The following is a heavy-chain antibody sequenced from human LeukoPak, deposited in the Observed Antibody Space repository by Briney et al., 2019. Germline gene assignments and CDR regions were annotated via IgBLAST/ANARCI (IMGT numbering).Heavy chain of an antibody. CDR2: ITPSDGST. Sequence: ASVKVSCKASGYTFTSNHMHWVRQAPGQGLEWMGIITPSDGSTSYAQKFQGRVTMTRDTSTNTVYLELSSPRSDDTAIYYCAREIPANGRTFDYWGQGTLVTVSS. D-gene: IGHD6-13*01. J-gene: IGHJ4*02. CDR1: GYTFTSNH. V-gene: IGHV1-46*01. CDR3: AREIPANGRTFDY.